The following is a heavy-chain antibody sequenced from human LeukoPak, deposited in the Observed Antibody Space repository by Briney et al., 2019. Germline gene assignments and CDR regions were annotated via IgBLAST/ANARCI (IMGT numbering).Heavy chain of an antibody. J-gene: IGHJ6*02. CDR2: ISSSSSSTI. D-gene: IGHD3-9*01. V-gene: IGHV3-48*04. CDR1: GFTFSSYS. Sequence: GGSLRLSCAASGFTFSSYSMNWVRQAPGKGLEWVSYISSSSSSTIYYADSVKGRFTISRDNAKNSLYLQMNSLRAEDTAVYYCARDGGPGYGYYYGMDVWGQGTTVTVSS. CDR3: ARDGGPGYGYYYGMDV.